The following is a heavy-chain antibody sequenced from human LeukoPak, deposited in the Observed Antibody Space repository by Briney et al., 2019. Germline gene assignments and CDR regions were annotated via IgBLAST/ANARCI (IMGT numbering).Heavy chain of an antibody. V-gene: IGHV3-21*01. Sequence: GGSLRLSCAASGFTFSSYSMNWVRQAPGKGLEWVSSISSSSSYIYYADSVKGRFTISRDNAKNSLYLQMNSLRAEDTAVYYCARVPGSTSCYGCCYYYYMDVWGKGTTVTISS. CDR3: ARVPGSTSCYGCCYYYYMDV. CDR1: GFTFSSYS. D-gene: IGHD2-2*01. J-gene: IGHJ6*03. CDR2: ISSSSSYI.